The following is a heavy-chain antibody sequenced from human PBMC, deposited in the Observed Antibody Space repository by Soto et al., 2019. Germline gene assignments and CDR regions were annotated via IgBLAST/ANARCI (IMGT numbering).Heavy chain of an antibody. CDR1: GFTFSSYG. D-gene: IGHD2-15*01. CDR3: AKEKYCSGGTCYPYYFDS. CDR2: ISYDGNSQ. V-gene: IGHV3-30*18. Sequence: PGGSLRLSCAASGFTFSSYGMHWVRQAPGKGLEWVALISYDGNSQNYADSVKGRFTLSRDNSKNTVYLRMNSLRAEDTAVYYCAKEKYCSGGTCYPYYFDSWGQGTLVTVSS. J-gene: IGHJ4*02.